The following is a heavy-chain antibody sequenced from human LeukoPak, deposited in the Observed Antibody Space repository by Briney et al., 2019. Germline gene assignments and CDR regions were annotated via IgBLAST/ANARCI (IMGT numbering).Heavy chain of an antibody. CDR3: ARGGGYSYGHFDY. V-gene: IGHV3-74*01. J-gene: IGHJ4*02. Sequence: GGSLRPSCAVSGFTFSSYWMHWVREAPGRGLVWVSRMNSDGSSTSYADSVKGRFTISRDNAKNTLYLQMNSLRAEDTAVYYCARGGGYSYGHFDYWGQGTLVTVSS. CDR2: MNSDGSST. CDR1: GFTFSSYW. D-gene: IGHD5-18*01.